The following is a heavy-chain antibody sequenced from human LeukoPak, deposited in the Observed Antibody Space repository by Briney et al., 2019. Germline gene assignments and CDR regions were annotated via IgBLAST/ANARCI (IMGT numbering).Heavy chain of an antibody. V-gene: IGHV3-74*01. CDR2: INTDGSST. CDR3: ERDSGLTADYYYYIDV. J-gene: IGHJ6*03. Sequence: PGGSLRLSCAASGFTFRIYWMHWVRQAPGKGLVWVSRINTDGSSTSHADSVKGRFTISRDNAKNTLYLQMNSLRAEDTAVYYCERDSGLTADYYYYIDVWGKGTTVTVSS. D-gene: IGHD3-10*01. CDR1: GFTFRIYW.